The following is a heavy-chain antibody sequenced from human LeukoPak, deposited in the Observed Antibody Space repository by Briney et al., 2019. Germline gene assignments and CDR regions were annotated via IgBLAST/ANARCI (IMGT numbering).Heavy chain of an antibody. CDR1: GGSFSGYY. D-gene: IGHD3-22*01. CDR2: INHSGST. Sequence: SETLSLTCAVYGGSFSGYYWSWIRQPPGKGLEWIGEINHSGSTNYNPSLKSRATISVDTSKNQFSLKLSSVTAADTAVYYCARKLRYYDSRLDYWGQGTLVTVSS. CDR3: ARKLRYYDSRLDY. J-gene: IGHJ4*02. V-gene: IGHV4-34*01.